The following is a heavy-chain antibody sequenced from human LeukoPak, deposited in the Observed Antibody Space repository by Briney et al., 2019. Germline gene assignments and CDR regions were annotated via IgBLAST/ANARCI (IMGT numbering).Heavy chain of an antibody. CDR2: IYHRGST. Sequence: SETLSLTCAVSGDSISSSFWWGWVRQSPGKGLEWIGDIYHRGSTNYNWSLKSRVTMSIDKSKNQFSLKLTSVTAADTAVYYCARGRGGSRLFDNWGQGTLVTVSS. D-gene: IGHD3-10*01. V-gene: IGHV4-4*02. J-gene: IGHJ4*02. CDR3: ARGRGGSRLFDN. CDR1: GDSISSSFW.